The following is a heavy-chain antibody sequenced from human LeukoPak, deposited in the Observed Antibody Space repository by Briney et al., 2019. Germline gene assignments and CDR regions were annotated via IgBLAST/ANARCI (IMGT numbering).Heavy chain of an antibody. J-gene: IGHJ4*02. V-gene: IGHV3-53*01. D-gene: IGHD2/OR15-2a*01. CDR2: IYSGGTT. Sequence: GGSLRLSCAASGFTFSSYSMNWVRQAPGKGLEWVSVIYSGGTTYYADSMKGRFTISRDNSKNTLYLQMNSLRAEDTAVYYCARDNSAGYFDYWGQGTLVTVSS. CDR1: GFTFSSYS. CDR3: ARDNSAGYFDY.